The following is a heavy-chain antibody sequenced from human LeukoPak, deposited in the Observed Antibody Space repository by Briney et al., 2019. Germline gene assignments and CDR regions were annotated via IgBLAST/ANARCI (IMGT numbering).Heavy chain of an antibody. Sequence: GGSLRLSCAASGFTFSTYGMHWVRQAPGKGLEWVAFIRSDGSDKYYADSVKGRFTISRDNSKNTLYLQMNSLRAEDTAVYYCARDRDYYVSGSYLGYWGQGTLVTVSS. CDR3: ARDRDYYVSGSYLGY. CDR2: IRSDGSDK. D-gene: IGHD3-10*01. J-gene: IGHJ4*02. CDR1: GFTFSTYG. V-gene: IGHV3-30*02.